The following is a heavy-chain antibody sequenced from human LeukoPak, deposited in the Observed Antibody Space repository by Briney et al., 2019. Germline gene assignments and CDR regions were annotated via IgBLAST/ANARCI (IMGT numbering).Heavy chain of an antibody. CDR3: AKSFLHTGTVGGYSYGCDY. D-gene: IGHD5-18*01. CDR1: GFTFSSYG. CDR2: ISYDGSNK. V-gene: IGHV3-30*18. J-gene: IGHJ4*02. Sequence: PGGSLRLSCAASGFTFSSYGMHWVRQAPGKGLEWVAVISYDGSNKYYADSVKGRFTISRDNSKNTLYLQMNSLRAEDTAVYYCAKSFLHTGTVGGYSYGCDYWGQGTLVTVSS.